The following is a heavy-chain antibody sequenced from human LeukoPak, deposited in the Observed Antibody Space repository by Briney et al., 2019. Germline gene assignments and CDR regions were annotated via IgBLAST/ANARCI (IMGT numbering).Heavy chain of an antibody. J-gene: IGHJ6*03. CDR3: ARDQREPLNYYYYMDV. Sequence: PSETLSLTCTVSGYFIRSGFYWGWIRQPPGKGLEWIGRIYTSGSTNYNPSLKSRVTISVDTSKNQFSLKLSSVTAADTAVYYCARDQREPLNYYYYMDVWGKGTTVTISS. CDR2: IYTSGST. CDR1: GYFIRSGFY. V-gene: IGHV4-38-2*02. D-gene: IGHD1-26*01.